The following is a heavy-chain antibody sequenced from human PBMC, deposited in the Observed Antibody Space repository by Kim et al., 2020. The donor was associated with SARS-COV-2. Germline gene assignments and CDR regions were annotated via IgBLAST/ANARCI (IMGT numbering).Heavy chain of an antibody. J-gene: IGHJ4*01. Sequence: GGSLRLSCAASGFTFSTYGMSWVRLAPGKGLEWVSYISSSTSSIYYTDSVRGRVTISRDNAKNSLYLQMNSLRDEDTAVYYCAREALFFGGRCYHFDYWG. D-gene: IGHD2-15*01. V-gene: IGHV3-48*02. CDR1: GFTFSTYG. CDR2: ISSSTSSI. CDR3: AREALFFGGRCYHFDY.